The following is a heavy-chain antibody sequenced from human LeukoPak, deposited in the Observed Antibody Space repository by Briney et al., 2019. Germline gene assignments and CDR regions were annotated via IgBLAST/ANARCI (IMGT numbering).Heavy chain of an antibody. CDR1: GFTFSSYV. J-gene: IGHJ4*02. CDR2: ISSSSNTI. Sequence: PGGSLRLSGAASGFTFSSYVMNWVRQAPGKGLEWVSYISSSSNTIYYADSVKGRFTMSRDNAKNSLYLQMNSLRDEDTAVYYCARAMRSGYDYWGQGTLVTVSS. CDR3: ARAMRSGYDY. D-gene: IGHD5-12*01. V-gene: IGHV3-48*02.